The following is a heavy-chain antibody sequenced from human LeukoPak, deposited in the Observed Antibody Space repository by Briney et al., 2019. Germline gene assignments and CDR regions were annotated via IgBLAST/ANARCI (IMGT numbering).Heavy chain of an antibody. V-gene: IGHV3-30*02. J-gene: IGHJ3*02. CDR2: IRYDGSNK. CDR1: GFTFSSYG. D-gene: IGHD2-2*01. CDR3: ARQPPLYCSSASCYPGI. Sequence: GGSLRLSCAASGFTFSSYGMHWVRQAPGKGLEWVAFIRYDGSNKYYADSVKGRFTISRDNSKNTLYLQMNSLRGEDTAVYYCARQPPLYCSSASCYPGIWGQGTMVTVSS.